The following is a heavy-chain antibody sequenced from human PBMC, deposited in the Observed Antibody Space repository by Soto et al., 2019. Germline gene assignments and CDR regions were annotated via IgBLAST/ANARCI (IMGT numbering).Heavy chain of an antibody. CDR1: GFTFSSYW. D-gene: IGHD2-2*01. CDR3: ARGPQDIVVVPAQTDFSDY. CDR2: INSDGSST. Sequence: PGGSLRLSCAASGFTFSSYWMHWVRQAPGKGLVWVSRINSDGSSTSYADSVKGRFTISRDNAKNTLYLQMNSLRAEDTAVYYCARGPQDIVVVPAQTDFSDYWGQGTLVTVSS. V-gene: IGHV3-74*01. J-gene: IGHJ4*02.